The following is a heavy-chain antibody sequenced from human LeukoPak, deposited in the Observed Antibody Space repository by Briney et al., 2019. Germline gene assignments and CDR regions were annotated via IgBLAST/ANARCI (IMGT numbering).Heavy chain of an antibody. CDR2: IYTSGST. CDR1: GNSISSGDNY. V-gene: IGHV4-61*02. CDR3: ARASYSYDINGWVPFDY. J-gene: IGHJ4*02. Sequence: PSETLSLTCTVSGNSISSGDNYWSWIRQPAGKGLEWIGRIYTSGSTNYNPSLKSRVTISGDTSKDQFSLRLSSVTAADTAVYYCARASYSYDINGWVPFDYWGQGALVTVSS. D-gene: IGHD3-22*01.